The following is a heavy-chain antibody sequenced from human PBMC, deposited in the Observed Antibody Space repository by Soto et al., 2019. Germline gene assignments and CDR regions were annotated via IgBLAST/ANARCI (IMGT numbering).Heavy chain of an antibody. CDR3: AKEAGDGYNWNAVDI. CDR1: GFTFSSYG. J-gene: IGHJ3*02. D-gene: IGHD5-12*01. Sequence: QVQLVESGGGVVQPGRSLRLSCAASGFTFSSYGMHWVRQAPGKGLEWVAVISYDGSNKYYADSVKGRFTISRDNSKNTLYLQMNSLRAEDTAVYYCAKEAGDGYNWNAVDIWGQGTMVTVSS. V-gene: IGHV3-30*18. CDR2: ISYDGSNK.